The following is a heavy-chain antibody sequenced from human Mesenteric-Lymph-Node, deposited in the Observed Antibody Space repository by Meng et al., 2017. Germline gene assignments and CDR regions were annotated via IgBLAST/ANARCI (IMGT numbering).Heavy chain of an antibody. CDR2: ISYDGSNK. CDR3: ARDQNIYYFDY. D-gene: IGHD1/OR15-1a*01. Sequence: QVHLVESGGGVVQPGRSLRLSCAVSGFTFSSYAMHWVRQAPGKGLEWVAVISYDGSNKYYADSVKGRFTISRDNSKNTLYLQMNSLIAEDTAVCYCARDQNIYYFDYWGQGTLVTVSS. V-gene: IGHV3-30-3*01. J-gene: IGHJ4*02. CDR1: GFTFSSYA.